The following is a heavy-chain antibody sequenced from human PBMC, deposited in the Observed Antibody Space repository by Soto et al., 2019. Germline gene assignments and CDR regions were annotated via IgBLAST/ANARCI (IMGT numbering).Heavy chain of an antibody. V-gene: IGHV3-15*07. CDR2: IKSKTDGGTT. CDR3: TADLGVGRRGQRLD. J-gene: IGHJ4*02. CDR1: GFTFNNAW. Sequence: EVQLVESGGGLVNPGESLRLSCAASGFTFNNAWMNWVRQAPGKGLEWVGRIKSKTDGGTTNYAAPVKDRFSISREDSKNTLYLQMNSLKTEDTAVYYCTADLGVGRRGQRLDWGQGTLVTVSS. D-gene: IGHD6-25*01.